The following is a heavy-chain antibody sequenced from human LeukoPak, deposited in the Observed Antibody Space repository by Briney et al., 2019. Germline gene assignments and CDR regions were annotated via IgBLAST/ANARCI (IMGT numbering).Heavy chain of an antibody. V-gene: IGHV3-23*01. CDR3: ARGDCSSTSCSSTPKNWFDP. J-gene: IGHJ5*02. D-gene: IGHD2-2*01. CDR1: GFTFSNYA. CDR2: ISGSGGTT. Sequence: GGSLRLSCAASGFTFSNYAMSWVRQAPGKGLEWVSAISGSGGTTYYADSVKGRFTISRDNSMNTLYLQMNTLRAEDTAVFYCARGDCSSTSCSSTPKNWFDPWGQGTLVSVSS.